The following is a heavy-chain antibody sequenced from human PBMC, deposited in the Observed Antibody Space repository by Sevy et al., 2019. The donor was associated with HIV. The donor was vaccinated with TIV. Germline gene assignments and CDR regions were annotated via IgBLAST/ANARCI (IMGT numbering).Heavy chain of an antibody. J-gene: IGHJ4*02. CDR3: SRGLYYYDMRGHQEPGDY. D-gene: IGHD3-22*01. V-gene: IGHV3-74*01. CDR1: GITLTPYW. CDR2: INSDGSST. Sequence: GGSLRLSCAASGITLTPYWMHWVRQAPGKGLVWVSRINSDGSSTSYAESVKGRFTISRDNGKNTLYLQMKSLRVGDTAVYFCSRGLYYYDMRGHQEPGDYWGQGVLVTVSS.